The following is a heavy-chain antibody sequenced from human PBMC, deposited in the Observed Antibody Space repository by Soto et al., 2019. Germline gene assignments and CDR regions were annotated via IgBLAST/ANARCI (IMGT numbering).Heavy chain of an antibody. CDR2: IRYGGDT. D-gene: IGHD1-26*01. J-gene: IGHJ4*02. CDR3: GKDASCISCGA. Sequence: LHLQESGPGLVKPSETLSLSCTVSGGSISSSNLYWGWFRQPPGKGLEWIGSIRYGGDTSYNPSIQSRISIPIETSKNQCPLSLWSVTAEDTAIYYCGKDASCISCGAWGQGEPVTVSS. CDR1: GGSISSSNLY. V-gene: IGHV4-39*06.